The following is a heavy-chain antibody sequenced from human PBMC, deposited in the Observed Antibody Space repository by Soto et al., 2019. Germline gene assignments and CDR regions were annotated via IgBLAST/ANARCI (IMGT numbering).Heavy chain of an antibody. J-gene: IGHJ5*02. CDR1: GAALNSGNYY. V-gene: IGHV4-31*03. D-gene: IGHD2-21*01. CDR3: ARLRIATNNYKWFDP. Sequence: SETLSLTCSVSGAALNSGNYYWSWIRQVLGKGLEWIGHIYVTGAVDYNPSLRDRITISQDTSERQFSLNLRLVTAADTAVYYCARLRIATNNYKWFDPWGQGTLVTVSS. CDR2: IYVTGAV.